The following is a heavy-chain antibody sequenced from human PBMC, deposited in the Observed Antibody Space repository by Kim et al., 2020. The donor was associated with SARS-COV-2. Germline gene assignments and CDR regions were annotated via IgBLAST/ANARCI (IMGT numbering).Heavy chain of an antibody. D-gene: IGHD3-10*01. V-gene: IGHV3-64D*09. CDR2: SNGGST. J-gene: IGHJ4*02. CDR3: LGVIDY. Sequence: SNGGSTYYADSEKGRFTISRDNSKNTLYLQMSSLRAEDTAVYYCLGVIDYWGQGTLVTVSS.